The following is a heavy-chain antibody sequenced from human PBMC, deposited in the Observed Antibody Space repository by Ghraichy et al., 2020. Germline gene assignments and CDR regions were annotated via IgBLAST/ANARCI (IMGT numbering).Heavy chain of an antibody. CDR3: ARGGRNYYGSGSYYQYYYYYGMDV. CDR2: INHSGST. J-gene: IGHJ6*02. V-gene: IGHV4-34*01. D-gene: IGHD3-10*01. CDR1: GGSFSGYY. Sequence: SETLSLTCAVYGGSFSGYYWSWIRQPPGKGLEWIGEINHSGSTNYNPSLKSRVTISVDTSKNQFSLKLSSVTAADTAVYYCARGGRNYYGSGSYYQYYYYYGMDVWGQGTTVTVSS.